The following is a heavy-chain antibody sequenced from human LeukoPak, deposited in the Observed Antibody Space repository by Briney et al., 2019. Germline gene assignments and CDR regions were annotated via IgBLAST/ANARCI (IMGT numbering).Heavy chain of an antibody. CDR2: IKSKTDGGTT. D-gene: IGHD5-18*01. CDR3: TSSYGDSAPLWY. V-gene: IGHV3-15*01. CDR1: GFTFSNAW. J-gene: IGHJ4*02. Sequence: GGCLRLSCAASGFTFSNAWMSWVRQAPGKGLEWVGRIKSKTDGGTTDYAAPVKGRFTISRDDSKNTLYLQMNSLKTEDTAVYYCTSSYGDSAPLWYWGQGTLVTVSS.